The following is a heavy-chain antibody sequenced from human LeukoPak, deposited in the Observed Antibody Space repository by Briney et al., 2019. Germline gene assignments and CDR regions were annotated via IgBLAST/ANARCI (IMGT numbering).Heavy chain of an antibody. V-gene: IGHV1-2*02. CDR2: INPNSGGT. Sequence: ASVKVSCKASGYTFTGYYMHWVRQAPGQGLEWMGWINPNSGGTNYAHRVQGRVPMTRDPSISTAYMELSRLRSDDTAVYYCARAVAGTDWFDPWGQGTLVTVSS. CDR3: ARAVAGTDWFDP. CDR1: GYTFTGYY. J-gene: IGHJ5*02. D-gene: IGHD6-19*01.